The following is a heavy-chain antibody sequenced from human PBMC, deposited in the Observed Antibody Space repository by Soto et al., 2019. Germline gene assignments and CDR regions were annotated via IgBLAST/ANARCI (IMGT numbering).Heavy chain of an antibody. CDR1: GYSFTSYW. CDR3: ARNSNYVTEFDY. CDR2: IYPGDSDT. J-gene: IGHJ4*02. Sequence: ESLKISCKVSGYSFTSYWIGWVLQMPGKGLEWMGIIYPGDSDTRYSPSFQGQVTISADKSISTAYLQWSSLKASDTAMYYCARNSNYVTEFDYWGQGTLVTVSS. V-gene: IGHV5-51*01. D-gene: IGHD4-4*01.